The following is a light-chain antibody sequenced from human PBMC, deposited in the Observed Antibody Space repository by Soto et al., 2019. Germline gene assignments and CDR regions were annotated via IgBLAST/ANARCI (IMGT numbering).Light chain of an antibody. Sequence: DIQMTQSPSSLSASVGDSVTITCRASQSISTYLNWYQLKPGNAPKLLLSAAPGFQSEVPSNFSGSGSGTDFTLTIISLQPEDFATYYCQHSYSSPRTFGQGTKVEIK. CDR2: AAP. CDR1: QSISTY. V-gene: IGKV1-39*01. J-gene: IGKJ1*01. CDR3: QHSYSSPRT.